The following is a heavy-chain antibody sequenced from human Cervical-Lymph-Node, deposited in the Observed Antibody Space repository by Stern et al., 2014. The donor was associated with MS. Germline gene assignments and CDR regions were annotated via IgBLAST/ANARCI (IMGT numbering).Heavy chain of an antibody. Sequence: QLQLQESGPGLVKPSQTLSLTCTVSGGSISSGSYYWSWIRQPAGKGLEWIVRIYTSGSTNYHPSLKSRVTISVDPPKNHFSLKLSSVTAADTAVYYCATSIGRGAVGYWGQGTLVTVSS. CDR3: ATSIGRGAVGY. CDR2: IYTSGST. J-gene: IGHJ4*02. CDR1: GGSISSGSYY. D-gene: IGHD1-26*01. V-gene: IGHV4-61*02.